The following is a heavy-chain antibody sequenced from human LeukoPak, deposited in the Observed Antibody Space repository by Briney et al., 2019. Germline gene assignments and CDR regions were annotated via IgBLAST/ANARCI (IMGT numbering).Heavy chain of an antibody. CDR3: ARGFYSPAY. CDR2: IYYSGRT. J-gene: IGHJ4*02. CDR1: GGSISSDY. D-gene: IGHD4-11*01. Sequence: SQTLSLTCTVSGGSISSDYWSWIRQPPGKGLEWVGYIYYSGRTFYSASLKSRVTMSVDTSKNQFSLKLSSVTAADTAIYYCARGFYSPAYWGQGTLVTVSS. V-gene: IGHV4-59*01.